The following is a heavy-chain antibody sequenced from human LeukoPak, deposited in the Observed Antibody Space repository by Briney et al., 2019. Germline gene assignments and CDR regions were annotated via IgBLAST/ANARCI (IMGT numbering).Heavy chain of an antibody. J-gene: IGHJ4*02. D-gene: IGHD6-6*01. CDR1: GGSFSGHY. CDR3: ARTPTALVRGGYYFDN. Sequence: SETLSLTCAVYGGSFSGHYWSWIRQPPGKGLEWIGEINHIGSTAYNPSLKSRVTVSEDTSKNQFSLKLSSVTATDTAVYYCARTPTALVRGGYYFDNWGRGTLVTVSS. CDR2: INHIGST. V-gene: IGHV4-34*01.